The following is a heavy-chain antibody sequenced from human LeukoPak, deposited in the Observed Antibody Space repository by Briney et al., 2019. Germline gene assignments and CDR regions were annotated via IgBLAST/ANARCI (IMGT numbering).Heavy chain of an antibody. Sequence: SETLSLTCTVSGGSISSSSYYWGWIRQPPGKGLEWIGSIYYSGSTYYNPSLKSRVTISVDTSKNQFSLKLSSVTAADTAVYYCARAGQGYCISASCVLSLDYWAREPWSPSPQ. D-gene: IGHD2-2*01. V-gene: IGHV4-39*07. J-gene: IGHJ4*02. CDR1: GGSISSSSYY. CDR3: ARAGQGYCISASCVLSLDY. CDR2: IYYSGST.